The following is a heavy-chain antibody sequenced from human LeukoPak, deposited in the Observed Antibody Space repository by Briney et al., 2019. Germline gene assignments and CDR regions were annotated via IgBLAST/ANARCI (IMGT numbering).Heavy chain of an antibody. J-gene: IGHJ4*02. D-gene: IGHD2-2*01. V-gene: IGHV4-39*01. CDR3: ATVVPAALFDY. CDR1: GDSITTNNYY. Sequence: PSQTLSLTCTVSGDSITTNNYYWSWIRQPAGKGLEWIGSIYYSGSTYYNPSLKSRVTISVDTSKNQFSLKLSSVTAADTAVYYCATVVPAALFDYWGQGTLVTVSS. CDR2: IYYSGST.